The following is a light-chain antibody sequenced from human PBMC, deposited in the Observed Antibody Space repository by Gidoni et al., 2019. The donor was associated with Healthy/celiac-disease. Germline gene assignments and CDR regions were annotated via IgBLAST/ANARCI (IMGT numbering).Light chain of an antibody. J-gene: IGKJ2*01. CDR2: DAS. CDR3: QQRSNWPPMYT. Sequence: EIVLTQSPATLSLSPGERATLSCRASQSVSSYLAWYQQKPGQAPRLLIYDASNSGSGTDFTLTISSLEPEDFAVYYCQQRSNWPPMYTFGQGTKLEIK. V-gene: IGKV3-11*01. CDR1: QSVSSY.